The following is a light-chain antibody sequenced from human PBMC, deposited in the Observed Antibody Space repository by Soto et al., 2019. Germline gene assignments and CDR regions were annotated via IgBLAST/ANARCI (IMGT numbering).Light chain of an antibody. V-gene: IGKV2-30*02. CDR1: QGLVHSDGNTY. CDR2: KVS. Sequence: EVVMTQSPLSLPVTLGQPASISCRSSQGLVHSDGNTYLTWFQLRPGQSPRRLIEKVSNRDSGGPDRFSCSGSGSVFTLKISRVEAEDVGVYYCMQGTYWATFGQGTRLEIK. CDR3: MQGTYWAT. J-gene: IGKJ5*01.